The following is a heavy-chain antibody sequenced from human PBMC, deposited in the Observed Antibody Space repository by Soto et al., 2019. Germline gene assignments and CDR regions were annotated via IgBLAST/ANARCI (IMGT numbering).Heavy chain of an antibody. CDR1: GFPLSMYS. CDR2: IPQEGSDG. V-gene: IGHV3-7*03. D-gene: IGHD2-21*02. Sequence: DVQLEESGGGLVQPGESLGLSCEVSGFPLSMYSMTWVRQAPGKGLEWVAKIPQEGSDGHYVDSVKGRFTISRDNAKNSVYLQMNSLRAEDTAVYYCARDQLILPAHDFFYGSDVWGQGAKVTVSS. J-gene: IGHJ6*02. CDR3: ARDQLILPAHDFFYGSDV.